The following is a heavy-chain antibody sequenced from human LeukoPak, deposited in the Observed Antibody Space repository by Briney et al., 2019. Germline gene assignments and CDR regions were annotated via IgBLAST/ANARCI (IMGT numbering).Heavy chain of an antibody. J-gene: IGHJ4*02. CDR3: ARGPYSSRYDY. Sequence: SETLSLTCTVSVGSISNYYWSLIRQPPGKGLEWIGYIYYSGSTNYNPSLKSRVTMSVDTSKNQFSLNLSSVTAADTAVYYCARGPYSSRYDYWGQGTVVTVSS. V-gene: IGHV4-59*01. D-gene: IGHD6-13*01. CDR1: VGSISNYY. CDR2: IYYSGST.